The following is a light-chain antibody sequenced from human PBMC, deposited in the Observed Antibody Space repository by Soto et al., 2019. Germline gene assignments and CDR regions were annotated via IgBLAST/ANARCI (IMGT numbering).Light chain of an antibody. Sequence: QSALTQPPSASGSPGQSVTISCTGTSSDVGGYKYVSWYQQHPGKAPKLIIYEVSERPSGVPDRFSGSKSGNTASLTVSGLQDEDEADYYCNSYAGTSNVFGTGTKVTVL. CDR2: EVS. J-gene: IGLJ1*01. CDR1: SSDVGGYKY. CDR3: NSYAGTSNV. V-gene: IGLV2-8*01.